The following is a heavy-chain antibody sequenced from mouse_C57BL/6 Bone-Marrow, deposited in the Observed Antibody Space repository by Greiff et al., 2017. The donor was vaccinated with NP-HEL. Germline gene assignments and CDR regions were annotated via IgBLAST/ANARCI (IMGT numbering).Heavy chain of an antibody. Sequence: DVKLVESGGGLVKPGGSLKLSCAASGFTFSSYAMSWVRQTPEKRLEWVATISDGGSYTYYPDNVKGRFTISRDNAKNNLYLQMSHLKSEDTAMYYCARDGRNWYFDYWGQGTTLTVSS. V-gene: IGHV5-4*01. J-gene: IGHJ2*01. CDR1: GFTFSSYA. D-gene: IGHD4-1*01. CDR3: ARDGRNWYFDY. CDR2: ISDGGSYT.